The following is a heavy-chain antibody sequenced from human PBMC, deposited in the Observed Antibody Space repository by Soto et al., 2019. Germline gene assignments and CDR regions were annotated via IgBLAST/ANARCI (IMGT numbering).Heavy chain of an antibody. Sequence: ASVKVSCKASGYTFTSYDINWVRQATGQGLEWMGWMNPNSGNTGYAQKFQGRVTMTRNTSISTAYMELSSLRSEDTAVYYCARGLISGWYYYFDYWGQGTLVTVSS. D-gene: IGHD6-19*01. CDR3: ARGLISGWYYYFDY. CDR1: GYTFTSYD. CDR2: MNPNSGNT. V-gene: IGHV1-8*01. J-gene: IGHJ4*02.